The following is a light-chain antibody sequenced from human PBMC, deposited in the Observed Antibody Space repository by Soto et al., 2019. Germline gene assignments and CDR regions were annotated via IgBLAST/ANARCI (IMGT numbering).Light chain of an antibody. J-gene: IGKJ5*01. CDR1: QDISSW. CDR2: DVS. V-gene: IGKV1-5*01. CDR3: QHLNSYLPIT. Sequence: DIQMTQCPSTLSSSVGGRVTITCRPSQDISSWLAWYQQKPGKAPKLLIYDVSSLESGVPSRFSGSGSGTEFTLTISSLQPDDFATYYCQHLNSYLPITFGQGTRLEIK.